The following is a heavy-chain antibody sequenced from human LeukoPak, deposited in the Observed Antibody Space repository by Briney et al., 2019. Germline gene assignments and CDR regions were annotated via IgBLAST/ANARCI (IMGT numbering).Heavy chain of an antibody. D-gene: IGHD1-26*01. CDR3: ARDGGSYSADY. CDR1: GYPFIYYH. V-gene: IGHV1-46*01. CDR2: INPRDDYK. J-gene: IGHJ4*02. Sequence: ASVKVSCKASGYPFIYYHMHWVRQAPGQGLEWLGIINPRDDYKNYAQKFQGRITITRDTSTSTVYMDLSSLTSDDTAVYYCARDGGSYSADYWGQGTLVTVSS.